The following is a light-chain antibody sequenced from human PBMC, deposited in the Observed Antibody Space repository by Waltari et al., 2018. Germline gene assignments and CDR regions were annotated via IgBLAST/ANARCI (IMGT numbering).Light chain of an antibody. CDR3: QAWGTGTWV. V-gene: IGLV4-69*01. CDR2: LTSDGSH. CDR1: SGHSDYA. Sequence: QLVLTQSPSASASLGASVKLACTLSSGHSDYALAWHQQQPEKGPRDSMKLTSDGSHKKGDGIPHRFPGDSCGAERYLPIASPQSEDEADYYCQAWGTGTWVFGGGTKLTVL. J-gene: IGLJ3*02.